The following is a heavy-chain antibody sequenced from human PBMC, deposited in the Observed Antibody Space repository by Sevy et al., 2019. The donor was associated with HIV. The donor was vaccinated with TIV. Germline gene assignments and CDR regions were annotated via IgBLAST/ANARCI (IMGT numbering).Heavy chain of an antibody. CDR1: GYSISSGYY. CDR2: IYHSGST. D-gene: IGHD6-13*01. J-gene: IGHJ5*02. V-gene: IGHV4-38-2*01. Sequence: SETLSLTCAVSGYSISSGYYWGRIRQPPGKGLEWIRSIYHSGSTYYNPSLKSRVTISVDTSKNQFSLKLSSVTAADTAVYYCARLAQQLVFRGTTGWFDPWGQRTLVTVSS. CDR3: ARLAQQLVFRGTTGWFDP.